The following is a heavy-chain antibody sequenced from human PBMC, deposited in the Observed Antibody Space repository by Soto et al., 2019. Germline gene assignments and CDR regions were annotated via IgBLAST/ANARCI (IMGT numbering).Heavy chain of an antibody. J-gene: IGHJ4*02. CDR3: ARHLHESDRATSFHYYFDS. V-gene: IGHV5-10-1*01. CDR2: IDPSDSQT. Sequence: VESLKISCKGSGYSYAEYWITRVRQKPGKDLEWMGRIDPSDSQTYYSPSFRGHVTISVTKSITTEFLLWRILRASDTARYYCARHLHESDRATSFHYYFDSWGQ. D-gene: IGHD3-22*01. CDR1: GYSYAEYW.